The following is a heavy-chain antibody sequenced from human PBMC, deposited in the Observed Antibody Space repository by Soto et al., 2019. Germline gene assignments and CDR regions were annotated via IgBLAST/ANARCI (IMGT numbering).Heavy chain of an antibody. Sequence: TSETLSLTCTVSGGSISGSYWGWIRQTPGKVLEWVGYIHYSGSTNYNPSLKSRVTMSVDSAKNQFSLQLSSVTAADTAVYFCTKYRRTDAEGHSFDYWGQGALVTVSS. CDR1: GGSISGSY. V-gene: IGHV4-59*01. CDR2: IHYSGST. D-gene: IGHD2-2*01. J-gene: IGHJ4*02. CDR3: TKYRRTDAEGHSFDY.